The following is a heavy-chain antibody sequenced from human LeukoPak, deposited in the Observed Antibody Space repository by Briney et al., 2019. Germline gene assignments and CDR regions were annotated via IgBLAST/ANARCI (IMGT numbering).Heavy chain of an antibody. Sequence: SETLSLTCTVSGGSISSDYWSWIRQPPGKGLEWIGYIYYSGSTNYNPSLKSRVTISVDTSKNQFSLKLNSVTAADTAVYYCARGRMYYDILTGYYNVFAFDYWGQGTLVTVSS. CDR1: GGSISSDY. CDR3: ARGRMYYDILTGYYNVFAFDY. J-gene: IGHJ4*02. D-gene: IGHD3-9*01. CDR2: IYYSGST. V-gene: IGHV4-59*01.